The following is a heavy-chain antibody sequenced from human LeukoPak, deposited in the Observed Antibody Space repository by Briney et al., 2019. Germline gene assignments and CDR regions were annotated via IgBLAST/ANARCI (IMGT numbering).Heavy chain of an antibody. CDR1: GYIFTGYY. Sequence: GASVKVSYKASGYIFTGYYMHWVRQAPGQGLEWMGWINPNSGGTNYAQKFQGRVTMTRDTSISTAYMELSRLRSDDPAGYYCARAAAGTSFDYWGQRTLVTVSS. D-gene: IGHD6-13*01. CDR2: INPNSGGT. J-gene: IGHJ4*02. V-gene: IGHV1-2*02. CDR3: ARAAAGTSFDY.